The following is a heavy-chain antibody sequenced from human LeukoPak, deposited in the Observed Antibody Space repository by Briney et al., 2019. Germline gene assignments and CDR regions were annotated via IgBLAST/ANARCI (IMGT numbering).Heavy chain of an antibody. CDR2: IYPHDSDT. J-gene: IGHJ4*02. V-gene: IGHV5-51*01. CDR1: GYSFTSYW. CDR3: ARSYTVTTSRVDY. Sequence: GESLEISCKGSGYSFTSYWIAWVRQMPGKGLEWTGIIYPHDSDTRYSPSFQGQVTISADKSISTTYLQWSSLKASDTAMYYCARSYTVTTSRVDYWGQGTLVTVSS. D-gene: IGHD4-17*01.